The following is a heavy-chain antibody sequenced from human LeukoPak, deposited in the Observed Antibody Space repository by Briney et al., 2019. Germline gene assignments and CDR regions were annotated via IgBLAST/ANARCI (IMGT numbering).Heavy chain of an antibody. CDR2: ISTYNGDT. CDR3: ARIRSNSWPPFPDH. D-gene: IGHD2/OR15-2a*01. J-gene: IGHJ5*02. Sequence: ASVKVSCKASGDSFTDFYVHWVRQAPGQGLEWMGWISTYNGDTKYAQRLQGRLTLTTDTSTGTAYMDLRSLRSDDTAVIYCARIRSNSWPPFPDHWGQGTLLIVSS. CDR1: GDSFTDFY. V-gene: IGHV1-18*04.